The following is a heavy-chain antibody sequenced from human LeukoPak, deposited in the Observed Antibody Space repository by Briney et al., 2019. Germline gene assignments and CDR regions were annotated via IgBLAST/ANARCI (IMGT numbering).Heavy chain of an antibody. Sequence: GASVKVSCKASGGTFSSYAISWVRQAPGQGLEWMGGIIPIFGTANYAQKFQGRVTITTDESTSTAYMELSSLRSEDTAVYYCARSPAYGDYGNWFDPWGQGTLVTVSS. D-gene: IGHD4-17*01. CDR1: GGTFSSYA. V-gene: IGHV1-69*05. CDR3: ARSPAYGDYGNWFDP. CDR2: IIPIFGTA. J-gene: IGHJ5*02.